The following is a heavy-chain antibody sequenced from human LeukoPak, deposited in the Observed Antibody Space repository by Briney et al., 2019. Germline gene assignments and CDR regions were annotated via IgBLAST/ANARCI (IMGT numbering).Heavy chain of an antibody. V-gene: IGHV4-59*01. D-gene: IGHD2-2*01. CDR3: AGSSAYYYYGMDV. CDR2: VYSVGAP. Sequence: SETLSLTCTVSGGSISSYYWSWIRQPPGKGLEWIGYVYSVGAPTTTPSLKSRVTISVDTSKNQFSLKLSSVTAADTAVYYCAGSSAYYYYGMDVWGQGTTVTVSS. J-gene: IGHJ6*02. CDR1: GGSISSYY.